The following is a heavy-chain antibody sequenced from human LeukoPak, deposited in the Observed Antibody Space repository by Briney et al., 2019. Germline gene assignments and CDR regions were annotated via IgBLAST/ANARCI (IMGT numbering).Heavy chain of an antibody. CDR2: ISWNSGSI. J-gene: IGHJ4*02. CDR1: GFTFDDYA. V-gene: IGHV3-9*01. Sequence: GGSLRLSCAASGFTFDDYAIYGGRQAPGEGLEWVSGISWNSGSIGYADSVKGRFTISRDNAKNSLYLQMNSLRAEDTALYYCAKALGSGSYYFDYWGQGTLVTVSS. D-gene: IGHD1-26*01. CDR3: AKALGSGSYYFDY.